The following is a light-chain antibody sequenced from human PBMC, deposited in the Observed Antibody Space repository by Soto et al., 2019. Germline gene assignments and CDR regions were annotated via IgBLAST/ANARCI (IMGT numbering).Light chain of an antibody. CDR2: GNT. CDR1: SSNIGADYG. CDR3: QSYDSSLSGRV. V-gene: IGLV1-40*01. J-gene: IGLJ3*02. Sequence: QSVLTQPPSVSGAPGQRVTISCTGSSSNIGADYGVHWYQQVPGTAPKLLIYGNTNRPSGVPDRFSGSKSGTSASLAITGLQAEDEADYYCQSYDSSLSGRVFGGGTQLTVL.